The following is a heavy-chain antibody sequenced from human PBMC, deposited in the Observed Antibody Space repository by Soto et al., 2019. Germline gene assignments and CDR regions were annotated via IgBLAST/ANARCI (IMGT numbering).Heavy chain of an antibody. CDR3: ARPRGGSSGSPGHYYYGMDV. CDR2: IYYSGIT. J-gene: IGHJ6*02. CDR1: GGSISSYY. V-gene: IGHV4-59*01. D-gene: IGHD3-22*01. Sequence: SETLSLTCTVSGGSISSYYWSWIRQPPGKGLEWIGYIYYSGITNYNPSLKSRVTISVDNSKNTLYLQMGSLRVEDMAVYYCARPRGGSSGSPGHYYYGMDVWGQGTTVTV.